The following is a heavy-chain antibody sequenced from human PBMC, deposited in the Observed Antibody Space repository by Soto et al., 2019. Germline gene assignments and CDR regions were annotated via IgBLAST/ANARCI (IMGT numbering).Heavy chain of an antibody. V-gene: IGHV4-34*01. CDR3: ARIDCSSTSCPSLGY. Sequence: ASETLSLTCAVYGGSFSGYYWSWIRQPPGKGLEWIGEINHSGSTNYNPSLKSRVTISVDTSKNQFSLKLSSVTAADTAVYYCARIDCSSTSCPSLGYWGQGTLVTVS. J-gene: IGHJ4*02. CDR1: GGSFSGYY. D-gene: IGHD2-2*01. CDR2: INHSGST.